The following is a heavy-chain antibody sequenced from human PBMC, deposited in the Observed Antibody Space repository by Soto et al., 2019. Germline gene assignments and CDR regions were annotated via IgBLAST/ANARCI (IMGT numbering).Heavy chain of an antibody. Sequence: SETLSLTWAVSGGSLSSGGYSWSWIRQPPGKGLEWIGYIYHSGSTYYNPSLKSRVTISVDRSKNQFSLKLSSVTAADTAVYYCARGPPFGYWGQGTLVTVSS. J-gene: IGHJ4*02. CDR3: ARGPPFGY. CDR2: IYHSGST. V-gene: IGHV4-30-2*01. CDR1: GGSLSSGGYS.